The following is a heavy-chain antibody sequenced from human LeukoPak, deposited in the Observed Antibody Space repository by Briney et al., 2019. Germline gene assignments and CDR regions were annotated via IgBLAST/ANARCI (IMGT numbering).Heavy chain of an antibody. V-gene: IGHV3-23*01. CDR1: GFTFSTYG. J-gene: IGHJ4*02. Sequence: GGSLRLSCAASGFTFSTYGIGWVRQGPGKGLEWVSGISGSGGRTYYADSVKGRFTISRDNSKNTLNLQMNNLRVEDTAVYYCAKDAWDIVVVPAAKFDYWGQGTLVTVSS. D-gene: IGHD2-2*01. CDR3: AKDAWDIVVVPAAKFDY. CDR2: ISGSGGRT.